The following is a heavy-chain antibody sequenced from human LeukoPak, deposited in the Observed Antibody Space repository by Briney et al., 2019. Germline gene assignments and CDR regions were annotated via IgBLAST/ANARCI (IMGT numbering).Heavy chain of an antibody. CDR1: GYTFTSYG. V-gene: IGHV1-18*01. J-gene: IGHJ5*02. CDR3: ARDQQQHLMFDP. Sequence: ASVKVSCKASGYTFTSYGISWVRQAPGQGLEWMGWISAYNGNTNYAQKLQGRVTMTTDTSTSTAYMELRSLRSDDTAAYYCARDQQQHLMFDPWGQGTLVTVSS. D-gene: IGHD6-13*01. CDR2: ISAYNGNT.